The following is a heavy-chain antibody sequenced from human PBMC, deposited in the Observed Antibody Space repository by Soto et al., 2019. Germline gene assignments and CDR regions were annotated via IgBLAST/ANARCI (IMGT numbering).Heavy chain of an antibody. D-gene: IGHD5-12*01. CDR3: VRGGDKTLSVAPRLYYYFHH. V-gene: IGHV4-59*11. CDR1: GDSMSPHY. J-gene: IGHJ1*01. Sequence: PSETLSLTCSVSGDSMSPHYWTWIRQSPTKGLEWIGYINYSGHTNYNPSLKSRVTISVDTSTNEFSLKLTSVTAADAAVYYCVRGGDKTLSVAPRLYYYFHHWGQGTQVTVSS. CDR2: INYSGHT.